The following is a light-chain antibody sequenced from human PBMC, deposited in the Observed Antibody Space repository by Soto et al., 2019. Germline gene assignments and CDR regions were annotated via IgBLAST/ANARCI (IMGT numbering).Light chain of an antibody. CDR3: QQYGSSPHT. CDR2: GAS. J-gene: IGKJ4*01. V-gene: IGKV3-20*01. Sequence: EIVLTQSPGTLSLSPGERATLYCRASQSVSSSYLAWYQQKPGQAPRLLIYGASSRATGIPDRFSGSGSGTDFTLTISRLEPEDFAVYYCQQYGSSPHTVGGGTKVDIK. CDR1: QSVSSSY.